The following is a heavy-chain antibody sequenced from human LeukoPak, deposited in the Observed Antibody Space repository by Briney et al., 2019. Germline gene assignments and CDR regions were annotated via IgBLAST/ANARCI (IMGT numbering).Heavy chain of an antibody. V-gene: IGHV3-74*01. D-gene: IGHD2-2*01. Sequence: GGSLRLSCAASGFTFSSYWMHWVRQAPGKGLVWVSRINSDGKSTSYADSVKGRFVISRDNAKNTLYLQMNSLRLEDTAFYYCARADEYPAGFDYWGQGTLVTVSS. CDR2: INSDGKST. J-gene: IGHJ4*02. CDR1: GFTFSSYW. CDR3: ARADEYPAGFDY.